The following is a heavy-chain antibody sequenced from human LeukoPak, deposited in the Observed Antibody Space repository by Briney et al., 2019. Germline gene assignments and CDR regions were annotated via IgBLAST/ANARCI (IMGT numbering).Heavy chain of an antibody. D-gene: IGHD3-3*01. Sequence: SETLSLTCTVSGGSISSYYWSWIRQPPGKGLEWIGYIYHSGSTNYNPSLKSRVTISVDKSKNQFSLKLSSVTAADTAVYYCARAHRVLRFLEWLSEGRFDPWGQGTLVTVSS. CDR2: IYHSGST. CDR3: ARAHRVLRFLEWLSEGRFDP. CDR1: GGSISSYY. J-gene: IGHJ5*02. V-gene: IGHV4-59*12.